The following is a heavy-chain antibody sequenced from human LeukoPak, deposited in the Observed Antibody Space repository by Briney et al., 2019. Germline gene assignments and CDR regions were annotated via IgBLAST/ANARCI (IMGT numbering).Heavy chain of an antibody. Sequence: PGGSLRLSCAGSGFTFDDYAIHWVRQAPGKGLEWVSGISWNSGSVAYADSVKGRFTISRDNAKNSLYLQMSSLRPEDTAVYYCAKVLYVVVPVPDAFDVWGRGTLVTVSS. CDR2: ISWNSGSV. D-gene: IGHD2-21*02. V-gene: IGHV3-9*01. CDR1: GFTFDDYA. J-gene: IGHJ3*01. CDR3: AKVLYVVVPVPDAFDV.